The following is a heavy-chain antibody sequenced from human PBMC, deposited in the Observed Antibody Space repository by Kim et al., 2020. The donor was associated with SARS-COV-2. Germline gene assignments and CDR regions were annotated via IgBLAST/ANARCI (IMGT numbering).Heavy chain of an antibody. D-gene: IGHD4-4*01. CDR1: GYTFTSYA. CDR2: INAGNGNT. J-gene: IGHJ4*02. CDR3: ARHRRDGYSFVY. V-gene: IGHV1-3*01. Sequence: ASVKVSCKASGYTFTSYAMHWVRQAPGQRLEWMGWINAGNGNTKYSQKFQGRVTITRDTSASTAYMELSSLRSEDTAVYYCARHRRDGYSFVYWGQGTLVTVSS.